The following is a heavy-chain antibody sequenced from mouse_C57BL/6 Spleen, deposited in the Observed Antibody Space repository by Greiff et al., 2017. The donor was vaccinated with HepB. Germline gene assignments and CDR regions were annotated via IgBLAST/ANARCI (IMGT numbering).Heavy chain of an antibody. D-gene: IGHD1-1*01. CDR3: ARRYYGSKDYAIDY. CDR2: ISSGSSTI. V-gene: IGHV5-17*01. J-gene: IGHJ4*01. CDR1: GFTFSDYG. Sequence: EVMLVESGGGLVKPGGSLKLSCAASGFTFSDYGMHWVRQAPEKGLEWVAYISSGSSTIYYADTVKGRFTISRDNAKNTLFLQMTSLRSEDTAMYYCARRYYGSKDYAIDYWGQGTSVTVSS.